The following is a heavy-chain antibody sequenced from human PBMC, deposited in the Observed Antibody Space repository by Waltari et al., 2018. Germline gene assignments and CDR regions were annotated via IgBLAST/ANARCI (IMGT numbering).Heavy chain of an antibody. CDR1: GFTVSSNY. CDR3: ARDGGNYYDSSGYSH. V-gene: IGHV3-53*01. CDR2: IYSGGST. J-gene: IGHJ4*02. D-gene: IGHD3-22*01. Sequence: EVQLVESGGGLIQPGGSLRLSCAASGFTVSSNYMSWVRQAPGKGLEWVSVIYSGGSTYYADSVKGRFTISMDNSKNTLYLQMNSLRAEDTAVYYCARDGGNYYDSSGYSHWGQGTLVTVSS.